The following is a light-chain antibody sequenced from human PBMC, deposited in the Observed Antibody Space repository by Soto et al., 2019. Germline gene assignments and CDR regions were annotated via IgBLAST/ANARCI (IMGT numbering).Light chain of an antibody. V-gene: IGKV3-20*01. J-gene: IGKJ1*01. CDR1: QSVGGTF. Sequence: EIVLTQSPGTLSLSPGEGATLSCRASQSVGGTFLAWYQQKGGQAPRLLIHGASNRATGIPDRFSGSGFGTDFTLTISRLEPEDFAVYYCQQYGGSPRTFGQGTKVEVK. CDR2: GAS. CDR3: QQYGGSPRT.